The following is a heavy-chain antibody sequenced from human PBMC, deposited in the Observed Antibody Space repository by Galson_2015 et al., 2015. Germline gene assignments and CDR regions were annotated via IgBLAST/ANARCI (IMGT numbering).Heavy chain of an antibody. CDR3: AKGLLFSDYYYAMDV. CDR2: ISDSGGST. D-gene: IGHD5/OR15-5a*01. J-gene: IGHJ6*02. CDR1: GFSFSSYA. V-gene: IGHV3-23*01. Sequence: SLRLSCAASGFSFSSYAMSWVRQAPGKGLEWDSAISDSGGSTYYADSVKGRFTISRDNSKNTLYLQMDSLRAEDTALYYCAKGLLFSDYYYAMDVWGQGTTVTVSS.